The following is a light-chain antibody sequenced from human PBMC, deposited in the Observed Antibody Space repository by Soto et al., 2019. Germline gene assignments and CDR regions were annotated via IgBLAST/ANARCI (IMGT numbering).Light chain of an antibody. CDR1: QSISDT. J-gene: IGKJ1*01. Sequence: ETVMTQSPATLSVSPGGRATLSCRASQSISDTLAWYQQKPGQAPRLLIHGASTRATGFPARFSGSGSGTDFTLTISSLQSEDFAVYYCQQYNNWPWTFGQGTKVE. CDR3: QQYNNWPWT. CDR2: GAS. V-gene: IGKV3-15*01.